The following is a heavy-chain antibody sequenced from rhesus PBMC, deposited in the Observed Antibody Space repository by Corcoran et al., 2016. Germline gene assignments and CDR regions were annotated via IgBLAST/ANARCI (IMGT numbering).Heavy chain of an antibody. D-gene: IGHD6-31*01. Sequence: QVQLQESGPGLVKPSETLSLTCAVSGYSISSGYGWSWIRQPPGKGVGWMGSISYSGSTYTPPSFKRRVTCSIDTSNNQFSLKLSSGTAADTAVYYCARVSPAAGAFDYWGQGVLVTVSS. CDR3: ARVSPAAGAFDY. V-gene: IGHV4-127*01. CDR2: ISYSGST. J-gene: IGHJ4*01. CDR1: GYSISSGYG.